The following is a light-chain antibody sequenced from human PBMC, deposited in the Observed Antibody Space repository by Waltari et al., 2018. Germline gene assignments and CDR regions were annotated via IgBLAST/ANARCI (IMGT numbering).Light chain of an antibody. CDR1: GSDVGGFRS. J-gene: IGLJ3*02. CDR2: DGS. CDR3: CSYVGSYTLL. V-gene: IGLV2-11*01. Sequence: QSGLTQPRSVSGSPGQSVTITCTGTGSDVGGFRSVSWYQQSPGKAPKPIIYDGSKRPSGAPDRFSGSKSGNTASLTISGLQAEDEADYHCCSYVGSYTLLFGGGTKLTVL.